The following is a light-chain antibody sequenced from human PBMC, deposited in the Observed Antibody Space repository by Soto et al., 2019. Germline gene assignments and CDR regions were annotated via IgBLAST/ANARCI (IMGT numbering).Light chain of an antibody. CDR1: QSLLHTNAYNY. Sequence: DIVMTQSPLSLPVTPGEPASISCRSSQSLLHTNAYNYLDWYLQKPGQSPQLLIYLGSTRASGVXDXXSGSGSGTDFTLKISRVEAEDVGVYYCMQALQTPRTFGQGTKVEIK. J-gene: IGKJ1*01. V-gene: IGKV2-28*01. CDR3: MQALQTPRT. CDR2: LGS.